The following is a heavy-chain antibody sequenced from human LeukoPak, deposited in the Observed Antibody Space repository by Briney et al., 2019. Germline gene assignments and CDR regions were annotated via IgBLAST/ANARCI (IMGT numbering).Heavy chain of an antibody. D-gene: IGHD4-11*01. CDR3: ARGQAQYTPDY. Sequence: SETLSLTCAVYGGSFSGYYWSWLRQPPGKGLEWIGEINHSGSTNYNPSLKSRVTISVDTSKNEFSLKLSSVTAADTAVYYCARGQAQYTPDYWGQGTLVTVSS. CDR2: INHSGST. V-gene: IGHV4-34*01. CDR1: GGSFSGYY. J-gene: IGHJ4*02.